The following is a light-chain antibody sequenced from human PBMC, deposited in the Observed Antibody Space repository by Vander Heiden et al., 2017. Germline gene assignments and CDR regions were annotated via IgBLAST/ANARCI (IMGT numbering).Light chain of an antibody. V-gene: IGLV2-14*01. Sequence: QSALTQPASVSGSPGQSITISCTGTSSDVGGYNYVSWYQQHPGTAPKLIIYEVSNRPSGVSSRFSGSKSGNTASLTISGLQAEDDADYYCSSYRSNTRVFGGGTKLTVL. CDR3: SSYRSNTRV. CDR2: EVS. J-gene: IGLJ3*02. CDR1: SSDVGGYNY.